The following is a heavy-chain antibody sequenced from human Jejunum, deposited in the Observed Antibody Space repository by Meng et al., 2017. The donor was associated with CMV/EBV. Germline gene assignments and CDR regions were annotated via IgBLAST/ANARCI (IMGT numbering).Heavy chain of an antibody. D-gene: IGHD1-26*01. CDR2: ITHGGST. CDR3: APGFRSWSGSYSS. CDR1: GSRVSGY. Sequence: QVHLQLWGARLLKPSETLSLTCCCYGSRVSGYWSWVRQPPGKGVEWIGEITHGGSTNYNVSLKSRVTISIDTSKNQFSLKLSSVTATDTAVYYCAPGFRSWSGSYSSWGQGTLVTVSS. V-gene: IGHV4-34*01. J-gene: IGHJ4*02.